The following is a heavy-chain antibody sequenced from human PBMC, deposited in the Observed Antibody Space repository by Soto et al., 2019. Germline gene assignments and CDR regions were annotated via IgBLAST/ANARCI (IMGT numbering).Heavy chain of an antibody. CDR2: FDPEDGET. Sequence: ASVKVSCKVSGYTLTELSMHWVRQAPGKGLEWMGGFDPEDGETIYAQKFQGRVTMTEDTPTDTAYMELSSLRSEDTAVYYCATGNTFIDAFDIWGQGTMVTVSS. CDR3: ATGNTFIDAFDI. V-gene: IGHV1-24*01. CDR1: GYTLTELS. D-gene: IGHD2-2*02. J-gene: IGHJ3*02.